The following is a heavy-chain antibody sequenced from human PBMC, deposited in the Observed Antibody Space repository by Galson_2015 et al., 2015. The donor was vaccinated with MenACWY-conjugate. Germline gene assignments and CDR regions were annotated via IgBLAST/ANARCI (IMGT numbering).Heavy chain of an antibody. J-gene: IGHJ4*02. CDR3: AKVGAVAARVPFDY. D-gene: IGHD6-19*01. Sequence: RLSCAASGFTFSSYPMSWVRQAPGKGLEWVSTISGDNINTDYADSVKGRFTISRDNSKNTVYLQMYGLRVEDTAIYYCAKVGAVAARVPFDYWGQGTLVTVSS. V-gene: IGHV3-23*01. CDR2: ISGDNINT. CDR1: GFTFSSYP.